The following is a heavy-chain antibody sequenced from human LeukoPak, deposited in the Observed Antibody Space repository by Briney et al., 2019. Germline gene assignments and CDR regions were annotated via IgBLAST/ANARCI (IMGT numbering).Heavy chain of an antibody. CDR3: ARVSPVTVAGFDY. CDR1: GDSLSGFS. Sequence: SETLSLTCTVSGDSLSGFSWNWIRQSAGKGLEWIGRIYVGGSSNYNPSLRGRVTTSVDMSTNQFSLKLRTLTAADTATYYCARVSPVTVAGFDYWGQGVRVTVSS. CDR2: IYVGGSS. V-gene: IGHV4-4*07. D-gene: IGHD6-19*01. J-gene: IGHJ4*02.